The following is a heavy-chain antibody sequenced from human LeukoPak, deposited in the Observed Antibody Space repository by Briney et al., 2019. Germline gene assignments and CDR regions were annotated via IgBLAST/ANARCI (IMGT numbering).Heavy chain of an antibody. J-gene: IGHJ2*01. CDR1: GGTFSSYA. CDR3: ARPRYGDYHWYFDL. V-gene: IGHV1-69*05. CDR2: IIPIFGTA. Sequence: SVKVSCKASGGTFSSYAISWVRQAPGQGLEWTGGIIPIFGTANYAQKFQGRVTITTDESTSTAYMELRSLRSEDTAVYYCARPRYGDYHWYFDLWGRGTLVTVSS. D-gene: IGHD4-17*01.